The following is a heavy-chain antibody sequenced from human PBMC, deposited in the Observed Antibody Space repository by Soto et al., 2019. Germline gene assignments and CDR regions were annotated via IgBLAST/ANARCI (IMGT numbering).Heavy chain of an antibody. Sequence: PSETLSLTCTVSGGSTRSYYWSWIRQAPGKGLEWIGYLYNSGSTVYNPSLKSRVTISVDTSKNQFSLKLNSVTAADTAVYYCARVRGNQLLGWFDPWGQGPLVTVSS. CDR2: LYNSGST. D-gene: IGHD2-2*01. V-gene: IGHV4-59*01. CDR3: ARVRGNQLLGWFDP. J-gene: IGHJ5*02. CDR1: GGSTRSYY.